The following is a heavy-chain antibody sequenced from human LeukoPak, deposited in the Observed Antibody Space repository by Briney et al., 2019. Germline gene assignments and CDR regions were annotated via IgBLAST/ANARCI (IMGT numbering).Heavy chain of an antibody. J-gene: IGHJ5*02. CDR1: GGSISSHY. CDR2: INHSGST. Sequence: SETLSLTCTVSGGSISSHYWSWIRQPPGKGLEWIAQINHSGSTNYNPSLNSRVTISVDTSKNQFSLKVTSVTAADTAVYYCARDGPGGGLRLDPWGQGTLVTVSS. D-gene: IGHD2-8*02. CDR3: ARDGPGGGLRLDP. V-gene: IGHV4-59*11.